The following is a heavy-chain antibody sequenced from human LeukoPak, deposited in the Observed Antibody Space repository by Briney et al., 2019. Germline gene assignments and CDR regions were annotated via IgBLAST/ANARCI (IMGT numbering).Heavy chain of an antibody. V-gene: IGHV6-1*01. CDR3: ARGLDTAIAY. J-gene: IGHJ4*02. D-gene: IGHD5-18*01. CDR1: GDSVSSNSAA. Sequence: SQTLSLTCAISGDSVSSNSAAWNWIRQSPSRGLEWLGRTYYRSKWYNEYTVSVKSRISINPDTSKNQFSLQLNSVTPEDTAVYFCARGLDTAIAYWGQGTLVTVSS. CDR2: TYYRSKWYN.